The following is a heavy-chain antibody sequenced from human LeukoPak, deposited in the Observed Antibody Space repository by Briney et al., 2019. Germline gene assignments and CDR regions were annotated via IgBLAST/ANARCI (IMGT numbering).Heavy chain of an antibody. CDR3: ARGDLGDYYYYYYMDV. D-gene: IGHD2-21*02. J-gene: IGHJ6*03. Sequence: GASVKVSCKASGGTFSSYVISWVRQAPGQGLEWMGGIIPIFGTANYAQKFQGRVTITTDESTSTAYMELSSLRSEDTAVYYCARGDLGDYYYYYYMDVWGKGTTVTVSS. V-gene: IGHV1-69*05. CDR1: GGTFSSYV. CDR2: IIPIFGTA.